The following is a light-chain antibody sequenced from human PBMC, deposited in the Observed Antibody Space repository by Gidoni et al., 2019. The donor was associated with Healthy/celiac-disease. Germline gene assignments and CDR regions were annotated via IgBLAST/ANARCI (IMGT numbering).Light chain of an antibody. CDR2: GAS. CDR3: QQYGSSPPLT. J-gene: IGKJ4*01. CDR1: QSVSSSY. Sequence: EIVFTQSPGTLSFSPGERATLSCRASQSVSSSYLAWYQQKPGQAPRRLIYGASSRATGIPDRCSGSGSGTDFTLTISRLEPEDFAVYYCQQYGSSPPLTFGGGTKVEIK. V-gene: IGKV3-20*01.